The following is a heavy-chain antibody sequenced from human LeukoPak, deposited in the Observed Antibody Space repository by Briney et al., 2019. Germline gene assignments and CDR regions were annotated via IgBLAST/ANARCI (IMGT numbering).Heavy chain of an antibody. Sequence: GGSLRLSCAASGFTFSSYSMNWVRQAPGKGLEWVSYISSSSSTIYYADSVKGRFTISRDNSKNTLYLQMNSLRAEDTAVYYCAKDIVWFGELLAYWGQGTLVTVSS. D-gene: IGHD3-10*01. CDR2: ISSSSSTI. CDR1: GFTFSSYS. CDR3: AKDIVWFGELLAY. J-gene: IGHJ4*02. V-gene: IGHV3-48*01.